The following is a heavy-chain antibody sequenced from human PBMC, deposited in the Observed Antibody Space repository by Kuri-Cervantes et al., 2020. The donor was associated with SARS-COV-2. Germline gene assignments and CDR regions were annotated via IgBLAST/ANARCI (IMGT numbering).Heavy chain of an antibody. J-gene: IGHJ4*02. V-gene: IGHV3-21*01. CDR1: GFTFRSYS. CDR3: ARGLSLEWLLPHFDD. D-gene: IGHD3-3*01. CDR2: ISRSSRDI. Sequence: ESMSLTWAVSGFTFRSYSMNWVRQAPGKGLEWVSSISRSSRDIYYADSVEGRFTISRDNAKNSQYLQMHSLRADDTAVYYCARGLSLEWLLPHFDDWGQGTLVTVSS.